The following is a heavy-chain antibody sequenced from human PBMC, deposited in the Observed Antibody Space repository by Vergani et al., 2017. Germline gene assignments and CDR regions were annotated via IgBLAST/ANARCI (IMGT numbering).Heavy chain of an antibody. D-gene: IGHD3-16*01. V-gene: IGHV3-23*01. Sequence: EVQLLESGGSLVQPGGSLRLSCAASGFTFSSYAMSWVRQAPGKGLEWVSAISGSGGSTYYADSVKGRFTISRDNSKNTLYLQMNSLRAEDTAVYYCAKAGGPRLFFDYWGQGTLVTVSS. CDR3: AKAGGPRLFFDY. CDR1: GFTFSSYA. CDR2: ISGSGGST. J-gene: IGHJ4*02.